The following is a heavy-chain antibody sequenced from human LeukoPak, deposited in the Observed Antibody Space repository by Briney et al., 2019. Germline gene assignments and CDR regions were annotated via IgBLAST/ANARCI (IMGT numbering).Heavy chain of an antibody. CDR2: IIPILGIA. J-gene: IGHJ4*02. CDR1: GGTFSSYA. CDR3: ARDPTDSSSWYWSYFDY. Sequence: SMKVSCKASGGTFSSYAISWVRQAPGQGLEWMGRIIPILGIANYAQKFQGRVTITADKSTSTAYMELSSLRSEDTAVYYCARDPTDSSSWYWSYFDYWGQGTLVTVSS. D-gene: IGHD6-13*01. V-gene: IGHV1-69*04.